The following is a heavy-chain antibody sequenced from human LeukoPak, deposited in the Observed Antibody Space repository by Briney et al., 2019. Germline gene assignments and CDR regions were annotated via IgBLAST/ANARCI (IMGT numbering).Heavy chain of an antibody. CDR2: INPNSGGI. CDR1: GYTFTGYY. Sequence: ASVKVSCKASGYTFTGYYMHWVRQAPGQGLEWMGRINPNSGGINYAQKFQGRVTMTRDTSISTAYMELSRLRSDDTAVYYCARDGNYYGSGSYDSDDAFDIWGQGTMVTVSS. V-gene: IGHV1-2*06. D-gene: IGHD3-10*01. J-gene: IGHJ3*02. CDR3: ARDGNYYGSGSYDSDDAFDI.